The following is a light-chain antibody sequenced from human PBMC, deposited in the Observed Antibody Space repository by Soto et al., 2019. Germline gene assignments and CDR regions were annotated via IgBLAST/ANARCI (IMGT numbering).Light chain of an antibody. CDR2: EVS. CDR3: SSHTSYSTRV. J-gene: IGLJ1*01. CDR1: SRDVGGYNY. Sequence: QSALTQPASVSGSPGQSIAISCTGTSRDVGGYNYVSWYQQHPGKAPKLMIHEVSNRPSGISDRFAGSKSGNTASLTISGLKADDEADYYCSSHTSYSTRVFGTGTKLTVL. V-gene: IGLV2-14*01.